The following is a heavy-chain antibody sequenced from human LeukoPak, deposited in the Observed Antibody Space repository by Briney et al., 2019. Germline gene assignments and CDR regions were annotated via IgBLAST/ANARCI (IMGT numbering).Heavy chain of an antibody. Sequence: SETLSLTCTVSGGSISSYYWSWIRQPAGRGLEWIGRIYTSGSTNYNPSLKSRGTISVDKSKNQFSLKLSSVTAAAPAVYYCARDFPGIAVAGPLDYWGRGTLVTVSS. V-gene: IGHV4-4*07. J-gene: IGHJ4*02. D-gene: IGHD6-19*01. CDR2: IYTSGST. CDR3: ARDFPGIAVAGPLDY. CDR1: GGSISSYY.